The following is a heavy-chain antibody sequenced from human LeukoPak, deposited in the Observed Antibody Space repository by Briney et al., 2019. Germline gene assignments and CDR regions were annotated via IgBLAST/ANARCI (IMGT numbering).Heavy chain of an antibody. Sequence: SETLSLTCNVSGGSISSGSYYWGWIRQPPGKGLEWIGYIYYSGSTNYNPSLKSRVTISVDTSKNQFSLKLSSVTAADTAVYYCARVGMTTVTYFDYWGQGTLVTVSS. J-gene: IGHJ4*02. CDR1: GGSISSGSYY. CDR2: IYYSGST. D-gene: IGHD4-17*01. CDR3: ARVGMTTVTYFDY. V-gene: IGHV4-61*01.